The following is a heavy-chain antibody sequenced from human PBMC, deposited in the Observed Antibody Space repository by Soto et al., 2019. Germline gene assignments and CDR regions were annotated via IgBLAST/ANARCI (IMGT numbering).Heavy chain of an antibody. D-gene: IGHD2-2*01. J-gene: IGHJ6*02. CDR1: GGTFSSYV. Sequence: PPVNVSCQAFGGTFSSYVISWVRQSPGQGLEWMGWIRAYNGSRSYAQKLQGRVTMTTDTSTSTAYMELRLLRSDDTAVYFCARDYCSSTSCHGYYGMDVWGQGTTVTVSS. CDR2: IRAYNGSR. V-gene: IGHV1-18*01. CDR3: ARDYCSSTSCHGYYGMDV.